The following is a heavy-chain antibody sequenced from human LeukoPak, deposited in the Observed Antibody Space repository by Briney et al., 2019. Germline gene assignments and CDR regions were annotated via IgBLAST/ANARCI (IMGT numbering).Heavy chain of an antibody. D-gene: IGHD6-19*01. J-gene: IGHJ4*02. Sequence: GGSLRLSCAASGSTFGGSGMHWVRQAPGKGLEWVAFIRYDGSDKHYADSVKGRFTISRDNSKNTLYLQMNSLRAEDTAVYYCAKSIPTIAVAVSTRQWGQGTLVTVSS. V-gene: IGHV3-30*02. CDR3: AKSIPTIAVAVSTRQ. CDR1: GSTFGGSG. CDR2: IRYDGSDK.